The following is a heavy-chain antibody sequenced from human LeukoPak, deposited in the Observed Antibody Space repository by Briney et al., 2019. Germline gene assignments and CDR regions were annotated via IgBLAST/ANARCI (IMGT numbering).Heavy chain of an antibody. CDR1: GFTFSSYA. Sequence: GGSLRLSCAASGFTFSSYAMSWVRQAPGKGLEWVSAISGSGGSTYYADSVKGRFTISRDNAKNTLYLQMNSLRAEDTAVYYCALIVVASSDFDYWGQGTLVTVSS. D-gene: IGHD3-22*01. CDR3: ALIVVASSDFDY. V-gene: IGHV3-23*01. CDR2: ISGSGGST. J-gene: IGHJ4*02.